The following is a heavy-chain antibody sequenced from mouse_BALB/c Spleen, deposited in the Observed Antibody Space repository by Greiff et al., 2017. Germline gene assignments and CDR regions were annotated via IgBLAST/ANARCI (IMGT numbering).Heavy chain of an antibody. CDR1: GFTFTDYY. J-gene: IGHJ1*01. V-gene: IGHV7-3*02. CDR3: ARAWDWYFDV. Sequence: DVHLVESGGGLVQPGGSLRLSCATSGFTFTDYYMSWVRQPPGKALEWLGFIRNKANGFTTEYSASVKGPFTISRDTSRSILYLQMNTLRAEDGATYYCARAWDWYFDVWGAGTTVTVSS. CDR2: IRNKANGFTT.